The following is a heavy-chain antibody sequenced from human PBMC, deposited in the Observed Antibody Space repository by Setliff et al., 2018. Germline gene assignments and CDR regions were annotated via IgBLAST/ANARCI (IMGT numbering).Heavy chain of an antibody. V-gene: IGHV1-18*01. CDR2: ISTYTGKT. CDR1: GYTFSTYG. Sequence: GASVKVSCKASGYTFSTYGINWVRQAPGQGPEWMGMISTYTGKTSYAQKFQGRVTMTTDTSTGTGYMELRSLRSGDTAVYFCARFGGSCSSSSCYASDLWGQGTMVTVSS. J-gene: IGHJ3*01. D-gene: IGHD2-2*01. CDR3: ARFGGSCSSSSCYASDL.